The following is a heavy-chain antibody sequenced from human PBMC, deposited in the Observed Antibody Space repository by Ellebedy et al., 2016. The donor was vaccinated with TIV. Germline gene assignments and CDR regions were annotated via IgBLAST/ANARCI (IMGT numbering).Heavy chain of an antibody. J-gene: IGHJ4*02. Sequence: ESLKISCEVSGFIISDDWMSWVRQAPGKGLEWVAHINPDGSAEYYVDSVKGRFSISRDNAKRSLFLQMNSLRVDDTAVYYCVTWDQDYGRWGQGSLVTISS. CDR2: INPDGSAE. CDR3: VTWDQDYGR. CDR1: GFIISDDW. D-gene: IGHD3-10*01. V-gene: IGHV3-7*03.